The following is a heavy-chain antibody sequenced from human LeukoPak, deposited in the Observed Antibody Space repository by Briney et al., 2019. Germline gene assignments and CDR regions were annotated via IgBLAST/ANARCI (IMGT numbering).Heavy chain of an antibody. J-gene: IGHJ2*01. Sequence: GGSLRLSCAASGFTFSIYAMTWVRQAPGKGLEWVSTISGSGDTIYYADSVKGRFTTSRDNSKNTLYVQMNSLRAEDTALYYCAKLEGYCSSSTCHGNWYFDRWGRGTLVTVSS. CDR2: ISGSGDTI. CDR3: AKLEGYCSSSTCHGNWYFDR. CDR1: GFTFSIYA. D-gene: IGHD2-2*01. V-gene: IGHV3-23*01.